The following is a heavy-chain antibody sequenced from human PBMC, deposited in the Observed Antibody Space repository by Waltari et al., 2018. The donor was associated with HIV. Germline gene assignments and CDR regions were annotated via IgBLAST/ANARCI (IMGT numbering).Heavy chain of an antibody. J-gene: IGHJ4*02. CDR2: IFYSGTT. Sequence: QVQLQESGPGLVNPSETLSLTCTVSGGSISTYFWSWNRQPPRKGLAGIGYIFYSGTTTYNPSLKSRVSIAVDTSKNQFSLKLSSVTAADTDVYYWARSRAAAGLDYWGQGALVTVSS. V-gene: IGHV4-59*01. CDR1: GGSISTYF. D-gene: IGHD6-13*01. CDR3: ARSRAAAGLDY.